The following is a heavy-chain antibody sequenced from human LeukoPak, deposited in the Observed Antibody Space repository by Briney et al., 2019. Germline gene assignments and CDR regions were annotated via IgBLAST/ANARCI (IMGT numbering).Heavy chain of an antibody. CDR2: IYTSGST. Sequence: NPSETLSLTCTVSGGSISSYYWSWIRQPAGKGLEWIGRIYTSGSTNYNPSLKSRVTMSVDTSKNQFSLKLSSVTAADTAVYYCARDPWVDGSGWGWAFDIWGQGTMVTVSS. CDR3: ARDPWVDGSGWGWAFDI. D-gene: IGHD6-19*01. V-gene: IGHV4-4*07. J-gene: IGHJ3*02. CDR1: GGSISSYY.